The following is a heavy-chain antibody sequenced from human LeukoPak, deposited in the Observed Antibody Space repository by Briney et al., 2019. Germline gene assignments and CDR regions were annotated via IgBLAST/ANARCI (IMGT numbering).Heavy chain of an antibody. CDR1: GFAVKSSY. CDR3: ARDSAGNQYSSGNFDL. CDR2: LYAGGES. Sequence: GGSLRLSCAASGFAVKSSYMNWVRQAPGKGLEWVSVLYAGGESYYADSVLGRFTISRDNSNNTVFLEMNILTADDTAVYFCARDSAGNQYSSGNFDLWGQGTLVTVSS. V-gene: IGHV3-53*01. D-gene: IGHD3-10*01. J-gene: IGHJ4*02.